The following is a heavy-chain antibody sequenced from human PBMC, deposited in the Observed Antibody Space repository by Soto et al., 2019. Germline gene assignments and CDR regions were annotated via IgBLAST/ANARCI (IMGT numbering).Heavy chain of an antibody. D-gene: IGHD3-16*01. CDR1: GSAFSNYA. V-gene: IGHV3-23*01. CDR3: AKVPAYDYVWGTYYYFDY. CDR2: ISGGGGST. Sequence: GGSLRLSCAASGSAFSNYAMSWVRQAPGKGLEWVSSISGGGGSTYYADSVKGRFTISRDNSKNTLYLQMNSLRAEDTAVYYCAKVPAYDYVWGTYYYFDYWGLGALVTVSS. J-gene: IGHJ4*02.